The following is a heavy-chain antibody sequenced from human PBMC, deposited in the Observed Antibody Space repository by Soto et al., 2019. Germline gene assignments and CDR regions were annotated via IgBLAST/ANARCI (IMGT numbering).Heavy chain of an antibody. Sequence: QITLKESGPTLVKPTQTLTLTCTFSGFSLSTSGVGVGWIRQPPGKALEWLALIYWDDDKRYSPSLKSRLTITQDTSKNQVVLTMTNMDPVDTATYYCAHSYYDFWSGYYLDFDYWGQGTLVTVSS. CDR1: GFSLSTSGVG. J-gene: IGHJ4*02. D-gene: IGHD3-3*01. CDR2: IYWDDDK. V-gene: IGHV2-5*02. CDR3: AHSYYDFWSGYYLDFDY.